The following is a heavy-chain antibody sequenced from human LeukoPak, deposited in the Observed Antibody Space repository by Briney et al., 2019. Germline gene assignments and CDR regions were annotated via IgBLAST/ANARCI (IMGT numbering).Heavy chain of an antibody. CDR2: IIPIFGTA. CDR3: ARELVTAIHVYFDY. D-gene: IGHD2-21*02. CDR1: GGTFSSYA. J-gene: IGHJ4*02. Sequence: SVKVSCKASGGTFSSYAISWVRQAPGQGLEWMGRIIPIFGTANYAQKFQGRVTITTDESTSTAYMELSSLRSEDAAVYYCARELVTAIHVYFDYWGQGTLVTVSS. V-gene: IGHV1-69*05.